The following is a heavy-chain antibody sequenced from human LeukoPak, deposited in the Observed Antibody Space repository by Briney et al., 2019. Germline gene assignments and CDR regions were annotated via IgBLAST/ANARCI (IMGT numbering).Heavy chain of an antibody. CDR3: ARGGYSGSYYRFD. Sequence: GGSLRLSCVSSEFIFTNYWMHWVRQVPGKGPVWVGRIDKEGSAAFYAESVKGRFTISRDNVKSTVYLQMNSLTAEDTAVYHCARGGYSGSYYRFDWGQGTLVTVSS. J-gene: IGHJ4*02. CDR2: IDKEGSAA. D-gene: IGHD1-26*01. V-gene: IGHV3-74*01. CDR1: EFIFTNYW.